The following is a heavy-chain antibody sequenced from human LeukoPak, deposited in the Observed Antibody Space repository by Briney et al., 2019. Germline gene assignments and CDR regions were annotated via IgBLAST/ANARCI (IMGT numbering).Heavy chain of an antibody. CDR1: GFTFDDYA. CDR2: ISWNSGSI. Sequence: GGSLRLSCAASGFTFDDYAMHWVRQAPGKGPEWVSGISWNSGSIGYADSVKGRFTISRDNAKNSLYLQMNSLRAEDTALYYCAKDRVAVAGRGFDYWGQGTLVTVSS. D-gene: IGHD6-19*01. V-gene: IGHV3-9*01. J-gene: IGHJ4*02. CDR3: AKDRVAVAGRGFDY.